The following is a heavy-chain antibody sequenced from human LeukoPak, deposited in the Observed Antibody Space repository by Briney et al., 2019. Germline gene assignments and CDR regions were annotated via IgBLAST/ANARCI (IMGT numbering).Heavy chain of an antibody. CDR1: GDSVSSDSVA. D-gene: IGHD1-1*01. J-gene: IGHJ3*02. CDR2: TYYRSKWYN. V-gene: IGHV6-1*01. CDR3: ARGRYGAFDI. Sequence: SQTLSLTCAISGDSVSSDSVAWNWIGQSPSRGLEWLGRTYYRSKWYNGYAVSVRGRITVNPDTSQNQFSLQLNSVTPEDTAVYYCARGRYGAFDIWGQGTLVTVSS.